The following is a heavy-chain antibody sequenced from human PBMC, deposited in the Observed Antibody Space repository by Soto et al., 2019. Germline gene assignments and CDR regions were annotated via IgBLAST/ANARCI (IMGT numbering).Heavy chain of an antibody. CDR2: ISYDGSYK. CDR3: AKDSSSLVDY. V-gene: IGHV3-30*18. J-gene: IGHJ4*02. D-gene: IGHD6-13*01. Sequence: GGSLRLSCAASGFTFSSYGMHWVRQAPGKGLEWVAVISYDGSYKYYADSVKGRFTISRDNSKNTLYLQMNSLRAEDTAVYYCAKDSSSLVDYWGQGTLVTVSS. CDR1: GFTFSSYG.